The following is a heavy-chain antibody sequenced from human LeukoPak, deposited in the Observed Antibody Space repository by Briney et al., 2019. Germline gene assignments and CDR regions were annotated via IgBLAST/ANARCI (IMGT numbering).Heavy chain of an antibody. CDR1: GFTFSSYG. D-gene: IGHD3-3*01. V-gene: IGHV3-33*01. J-gene: IGHJ4*02. CDR2: IWYDGSNK. CDR3: ARDSGVVRYYFDY. Sequence: GGSLRLSCAASGFTFSSYGMHWVRQAPGKGLEWVAVIWYDGSNKCYADSVKGRFTISRDNSKNTLCLQMNSLRAEDTAVYYCARDSGVVRYYFDYWGQGTLVTVSS.